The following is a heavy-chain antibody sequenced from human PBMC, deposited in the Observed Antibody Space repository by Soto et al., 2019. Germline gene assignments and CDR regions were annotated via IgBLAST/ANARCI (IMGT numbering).Heavy chain of an antibody. V-gene: IGHV4-39*02. CDR2: MYGSGNT. D-gene: IGHD2-15*01. J-gene: IGHJ5*02. Sequence: PSETLSLTCSVSGDSISSSSSYWGWIRQPPVKGLAWIGTMYGSGNTQYNSSLKSRVSISADRSKNHFSLRLSSVTAADTAVHYSAGLACSGGSCYSPRYSCLCPWDRGSMVAVSS. CDR3: AGLACSGGSCYSPRYSCLCP. CDR1: GDSISSSSSY.